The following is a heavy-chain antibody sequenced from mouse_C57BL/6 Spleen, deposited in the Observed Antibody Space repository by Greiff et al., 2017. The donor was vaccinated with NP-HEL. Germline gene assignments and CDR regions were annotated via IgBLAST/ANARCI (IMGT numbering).Heavy chain of an antibody. J-gene: IGHJ4*01. D-gene: IGHD2-4*01. CDR2: IYPSSGST. Sequence: QVQLQQPGAELVKPGASVKMSCKASGYTFTSYWITWVKQRPGQGLEWIGDIYPSSGSTNYNEKFKSKATLTVDTSSSTAYMQLSSLTSEDSAVYYCKKDYDVYAMDYWGQGTSVTVSS. CDR3: KKDYDVYAMDY. V-gene: IGHV1-55*01. CDR1: GYTFTSYW.